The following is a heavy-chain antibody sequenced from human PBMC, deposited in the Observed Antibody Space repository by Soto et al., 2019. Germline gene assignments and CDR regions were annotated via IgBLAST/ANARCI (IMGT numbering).Heavy chain of an antibody. V-gene: IGHV3-11*01. D-gene: IGHD2-15*01. Sequence: PGGSLRLSCAASGFTFSDYYMSWIRQAPGKGLEWVSYISSSGSTIYYADSVKGRFTISRDNAKNSLYLQMNSLRAEDTAVYYCARSPYCSGGSCPPVEAFDIWGQGTMVTVSS. CDR2: ISSSGSTI. CDR3: ARSPYCSGGSCPPVEAFDI. CDR1: GFTFSDYY. J-gene: IGHJ3*02.